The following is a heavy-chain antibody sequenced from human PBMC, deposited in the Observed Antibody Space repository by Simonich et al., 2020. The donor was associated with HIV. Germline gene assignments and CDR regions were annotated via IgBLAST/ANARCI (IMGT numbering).Heavy chain of an antibody. CDR1: GFTFEDYA. CDR3: AKDKGAYYGSGSPVY. D-gene: IGHD3-10*01. J-gene: IGHJ4*02. CDR2: ISWNSGSI. Sequence: EVQLVESGGGLVQPGRSLSFSCAASGFTFEDYAMHWVRQAPGEGWEWGSGISWNSGSIGYADSGKGRFTISRDNAKNSLYLQMNSLRAEDTALYYCAKDKGAYYGSGSPVYWGQGTLVTVSS. V-gene: IGHV3-9*01.